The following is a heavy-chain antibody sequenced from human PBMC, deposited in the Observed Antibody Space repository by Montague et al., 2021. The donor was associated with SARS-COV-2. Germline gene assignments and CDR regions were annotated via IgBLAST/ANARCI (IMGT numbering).Heavy chain of an antibody. V-gene: IGHV3-20*04. Sequence: SLRLSCAASGVTFDDYGMSWVRQAPGKGLEWVSGINWNGGSTGYADSVKGRFTISRDNAKNSLYLQMNSLRAEDTALYYCASGYNSSWDIFDYWGQGTLVTVSS. D-gene: IGHD6-13*01. J-gene: IGHJ4*02. CDR2: INWNGGST. CDR1: GVTFDDYG. CDR3: ASGYNSSWDIFDY.